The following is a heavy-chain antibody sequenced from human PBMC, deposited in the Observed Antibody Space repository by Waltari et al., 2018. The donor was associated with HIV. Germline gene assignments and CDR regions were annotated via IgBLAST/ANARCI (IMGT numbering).Heavy chain of an antibody. D-gene: IGHD3-10*01. V-gene: IGHV3-33*01. Sequence: QVQLVESGGGVVQPGRSLRLSCAASGFTFSTYGMHWVRQAPGTGLGWVAGIWYDGSNKYYAESVKGRLTISRDNSKNTVYLQINRLRAEDTVVYYCAREGHYYGSGRFGGDYWGQGTLVTVSS. CDR1: GFTFSTYG. CDR3: AREGHYYGSGRFGGDY. CDR2: IWYDGSNK. J-gene: IGHJ4*02.